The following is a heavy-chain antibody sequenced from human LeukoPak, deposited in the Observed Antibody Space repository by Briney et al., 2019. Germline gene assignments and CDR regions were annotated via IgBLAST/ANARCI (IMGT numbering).Heavy chain of an antibody. Sequence: PGGSLRLSCAASGFTFGTYWMHWVRQAPGKRLVWVSRIDTDGTDTAYADSVKGRFTISRDNAKNTLYLQMNSLRAEDTAVYYCARPRAYDSRDLDYWGQGTLVTVSS. CDR3: ARPRAYDSRDLDY. CDR2: IDTDGTDT. J-gene: IGHJ4*02. V-gene: IGHV3-74*01. CDR1: GFTFGTYW. D-gene: IGHD3-16*01.